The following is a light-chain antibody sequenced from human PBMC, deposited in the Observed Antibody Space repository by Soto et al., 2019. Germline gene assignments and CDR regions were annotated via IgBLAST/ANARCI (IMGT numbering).Light chain of an antibody. CDR1: QSVSSNN. CDR3: QQYVASPTS. CDR2: GAS. V-gene: IGKV3-20*01. J-gene: IGKJ3*01. Sequence: EIVLTQSPGTLSLSPGERATLSCRASQSVSSNNLAWYQQKPGQAPRLLIYGASRRATGIPDRFSGSGSGTDFTLTIDRLEPEDFAVYSCQQYVASPTSFGPGTKVDIK.